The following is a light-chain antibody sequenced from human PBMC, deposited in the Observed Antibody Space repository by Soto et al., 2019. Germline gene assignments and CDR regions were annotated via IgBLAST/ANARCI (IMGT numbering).Light chain of an antibody. CDR3: QQYNNWPPWT. CDR2: GAS. Sequence: EIVLTQSPGTLSLSPGERATLSCRASQSVSSSNLAWYQQKPGQAPRLLIYGASTRATGIPARFSGSGSGTEFTLTISSLQSEDFAVYYCQQYNNWPPWTFG. V-gene: IGKV3-15*01. CDR1: QSVSSSN. J-gene: IGKJ1*01.